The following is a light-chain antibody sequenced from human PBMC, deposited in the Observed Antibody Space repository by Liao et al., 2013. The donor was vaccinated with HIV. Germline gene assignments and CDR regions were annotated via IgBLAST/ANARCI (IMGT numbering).Light chain of an antibody. CDR3: QAWDSSTGDVA. V-gene: IGLV3-1*01. CDR2: EDT. Sequence: SYELTQPPSMSASPGQTVSITCSGDKLGDKYVCWYQQKPGQSPVLVIYEDTKRPSGISERFSGSNSQNTATLTISGTQAMDEADYYCQAWDSSTGDVAFGGGTKLTVL. CDR1: KLGDKY. J-gene: IGLJ2*01.